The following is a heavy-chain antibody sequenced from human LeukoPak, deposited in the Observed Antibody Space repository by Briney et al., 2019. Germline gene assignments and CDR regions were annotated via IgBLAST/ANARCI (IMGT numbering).Heavy chain of an antibody. V-gene: IGHV3-21*01. J-gene: IGHJ6*03. CDR2: ISSSSSNI. D-gene: IGHD3-3*01. CDR1: GFTFSSYS. CDR3: ARELLTRYYYYYMDV. Sequence: PGGSLRLSCTASGFTFSSYSMNWVRQAPGKGLEWVSYISSSSSNIFYADSFKGRFTISRDNAQNSLYLQMNSLRVEDTAVYYCARELLTRYYYYYMDVWGKGTTVTVSS.